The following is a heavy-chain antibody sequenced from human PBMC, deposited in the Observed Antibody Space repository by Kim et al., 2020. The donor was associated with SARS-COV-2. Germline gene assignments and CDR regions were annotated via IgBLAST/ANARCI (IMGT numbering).Heavy chain of an antibody. V-gene: IGHV3-21*01. CDR2: ISSSSSYI. CDR3: ARDPSGSYLGLYYFDY. D-gene: IGHD3-10*01. Sequence: GGSLRLSCAASGFTFSSYSMNWVRQAPGKGLEWVSSISSSSSYIYYADSVKGRFTISRDNAKNSLYLQMNSLRAEDTAVYYCARDPSGSYLGLYYFDYWGQGTLVTVSS. CDR1: GFTFSSYS. J-gene: IGHJ4*02.